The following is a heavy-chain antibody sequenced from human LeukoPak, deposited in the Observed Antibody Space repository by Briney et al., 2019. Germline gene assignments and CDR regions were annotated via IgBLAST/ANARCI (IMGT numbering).Heavy chain of an antibody. V-gene: IGHV3-23*01. D-gene: IGHD6-13*01. CDR3: ARFIAAPYYFDY. Sequence: GGSLRLSCAASGITFSSYAMSWVRQAPGKGLEWVSGISGSGRSTFYADSVKGRFTISRDNSKNTLYLQMSSLRAEDTAVYYCARFIAAPYYFDYWGRGTLVTVSS. J-gene: IGHJ4*02. CDR2: ISGSGRST. CDR1: GITFSSYA.